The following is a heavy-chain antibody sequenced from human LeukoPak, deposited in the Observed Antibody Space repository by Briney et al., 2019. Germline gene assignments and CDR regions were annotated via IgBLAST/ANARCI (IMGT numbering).Heavy chain of an antibody. CDR3: ARGREGPY. CDR1: GGSFSGYY. Sequence: SETLSLTCAVYGGSFSGYYWSWIRQPPGKGLEWIGEINHSGSTNYNPSLKSRVTISVDTSKNQFSLKLSSVTAADTAVYYCARGREGPYWGQGTLVTVSS. CDR2: INHSGST. V-gene: IGHV4-34*01. J-gene: IGHJ4*02.